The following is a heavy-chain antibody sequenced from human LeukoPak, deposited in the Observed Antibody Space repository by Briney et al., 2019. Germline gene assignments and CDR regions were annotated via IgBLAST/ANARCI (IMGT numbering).Heavy chain of an antibody. CDR2: IYHSGST. V-gene: IGHV4-38-2*01. Sequence: SETLSLTCAVSGYSISSGYYWGWIRQPPGKGLEWIGSIYHSGSTYYNPSLKSRVTISVDTSKNQFSLKLSCVTAADTAVYYCARISDAFDIWGQGTMVTVSS. CDR1: GYSISSGYY. CDR3: ARISDAFDI. D-gene: IGHD2-15*01. J-gene: IGHJ3*02.